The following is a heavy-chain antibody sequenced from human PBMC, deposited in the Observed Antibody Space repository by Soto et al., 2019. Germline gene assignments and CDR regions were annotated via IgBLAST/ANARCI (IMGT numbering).Heavy chain of an antibody. CDR2: FKPTGGGST. J-gene: IGHJ6*02. CDR1: GYTFSGYY. V-gene: IGHV1-46*01. Sequence: ASVKVSCKPSGYTFSGYYVHCVRQAPGQGLEWMGVFKPTGGGSTSYAQRFQGRVTVTGDTSTSTVYMELGSLRFDDTAVYFCASDYGSGVEMDVWGQGTRVTVSS. D-gene: IGHD3-10*01. CDR3: ASDYGSGVEMDV.